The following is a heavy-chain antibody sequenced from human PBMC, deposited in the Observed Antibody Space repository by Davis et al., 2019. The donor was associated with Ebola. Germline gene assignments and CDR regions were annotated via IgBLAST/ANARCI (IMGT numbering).Heavy chain of an antibody. CDR3: AREVSRGAVAGVFFDY. CDR1: GYTFTGYT. Sequence: AASVKVSCKASGYTFTGYTMHWVRQAPGQRFEWMGWINAGNGNTKYSQRFQGRVTMTSDTSASTAYMDLSSLRSEDTAVYYCAREVSRGAVAGVFFDYWGQGTLVTVSS. V-gene: IGHV1-3*01. J-gene: IGHJ4*02. D-gene: IGHD6-19*01. CDR2: INAGNGNT.